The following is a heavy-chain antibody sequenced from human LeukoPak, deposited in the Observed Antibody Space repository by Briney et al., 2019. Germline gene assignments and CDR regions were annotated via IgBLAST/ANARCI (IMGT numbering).Heavy chain of an antibody. J-gene: IGHJ6*02. D-gene: IGHD1-20*01. CDR3: ARLRYNWNDKDYYYYGMDV. V-gene: IGHV4-59*01. CDR2: IYYSGST. CDR1: GGSIGTYY. Sequence: TSETLSLTCSVSGGSIGTYYWSWIRQPLGKGLEWIGYIYYSGSTNYNPSLKSRVTMSIDTSQNQFSLKLSSVTAADTAVYYCARLRYNWNDKDYYYYGMDVWGQGTTVTVSS.